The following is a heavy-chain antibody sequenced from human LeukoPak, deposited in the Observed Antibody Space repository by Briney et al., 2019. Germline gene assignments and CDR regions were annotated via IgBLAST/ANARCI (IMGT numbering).Heavy chain of an antibody. D-gene: IGHD1-1*01. CDR3: ASGPDGGQLGDY. V-gene: IGHV3-66*02. J-gene: IGHJ4*02. CDR1: GFTFSSNY. Sequence: GRSLRLSCTSSGFTFSSNYMTWVRKAPGKGLDWVSVIYIVGSTYYADSVKDRFTISRYNSTNTPYTQINALRAEDTAVYYCASGPDGGQLGDYWGQGTLVTVSS. CDR2: IYIVGST.